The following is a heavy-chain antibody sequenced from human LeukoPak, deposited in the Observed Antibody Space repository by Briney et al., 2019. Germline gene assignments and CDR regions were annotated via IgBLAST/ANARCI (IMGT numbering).Heavy chain of an antibody. V-gene: IGHV4-39*01. J-gene: IGHJ4*02. CDR2: ISYTGTT. CDR1: GGSISSTSYF. CDR3: ARQGDYVPFDY. D-gene: IGHD4-17*01. Sequence: PSETLSLTCTVSGGSISSTSYFWGWIRQPPGKGLEWIASISYTGTTHYNPSLNSRATISADTSKNQFSLKLRSVTAADTALYYCARQGDYVPFDYWGQGTTVTVSS.